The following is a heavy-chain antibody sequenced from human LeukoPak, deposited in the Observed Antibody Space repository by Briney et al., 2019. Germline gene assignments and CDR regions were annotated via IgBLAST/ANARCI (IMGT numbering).Heavy chain of an antibody. D-gene: IGHD6-6*01. CDR3: AREGSSYGPIDY. J-gene: IGHJ4*02. Sequence: SETLSLTCSVSGDSISIYYWSWIRQPPGKGLEWIGYIYNSGSTNYNPSLKSRVTISVDTSKNQFSLKLSSVTAADTAVYYCAREGSSYGPIDYWGQGTLVTVSS. CDR1: GDSISIYY. V-gene: IGHV4-59*01. CDR2: IYNSGST.